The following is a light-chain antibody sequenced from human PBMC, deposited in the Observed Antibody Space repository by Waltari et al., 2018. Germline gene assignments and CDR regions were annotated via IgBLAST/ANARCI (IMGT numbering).Light chain of an antibody. CDR3: SSYTSSSTWV. CDR1: SSDVGGYHY. Sequence: QSALTQPASVSGSPGQPITISCTATSSDVGGYHYVSWYPQHPGKAPKLMIYDVSNRPSGVSNRFSGSKSGNTASLTISGLQAEDEADYYCSSYTSSSTWVFGGGTKLTVL. J-gene: IGLJ3*02. V-gene: IGLV2-14*03. CDR2: DVS.